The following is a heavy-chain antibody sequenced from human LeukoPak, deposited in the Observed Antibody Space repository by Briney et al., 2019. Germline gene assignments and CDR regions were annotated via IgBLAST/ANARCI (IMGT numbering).Heavy chain of an antibody. CDR1: GYTFSSYA. D-gene: IGHD3-10*01. CDR2: IIPIFGTA. CDR3: ARETLWKDGSGSYMSY. J-gene: IGHJ4*02. Sequence: SVKVSCKASGYTFSSYAISWVRQAPGQGLEWMGGIIPIFGTANYAQKFQGRVTITTDESTSTAYMELSSLRSEDTAVYYCARETLWKDGSGSYMSYWGQGTLVTVSS. V-gene: IGHV1-69*05.